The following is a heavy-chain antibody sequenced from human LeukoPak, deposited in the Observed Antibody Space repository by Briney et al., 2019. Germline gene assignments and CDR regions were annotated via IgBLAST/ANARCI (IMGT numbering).Heavy chain of an antibody. CDR1: GFTLSIYE. CDR3: ASDRTKGFFGNDY. V-gene: IGHV3-48*03. J-gene: IGHJ4*02. CDR2: ISSSRSNTI. D-gene: IGHD1-7*01. Sequence: PGGSLRLSCAASGFTLSIYEMNWVRQAPGKGLEWVSYISSSRSNTIYYADSVKGRFTISRDDAKNSLYLQMSSLRSEDTAVYYCASDRTKGFFGNDYWGQGTLVTVSS.